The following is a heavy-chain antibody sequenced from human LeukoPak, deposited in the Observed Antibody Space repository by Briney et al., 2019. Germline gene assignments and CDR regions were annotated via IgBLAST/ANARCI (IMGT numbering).Heavy chain of an antibody. Sequence: PGGSLRLSCAASGFTFSSYAMSWVRQAPGKGLEWVSAISGSGGSTYYADSVKGRFTTSRDSSKNTLYLQMNSLRAEDTAVYYCAKVSSGWFPFDYWGQGTLVTVSS. CDR2: ISGSGGST. D-gene: IGHD6-19*01. J-gene: IGHJ4*02. V-gene: IGHV3-23*01. CDR3: AKVSSGWFPFDY. CDR1: GFTFSSYA.